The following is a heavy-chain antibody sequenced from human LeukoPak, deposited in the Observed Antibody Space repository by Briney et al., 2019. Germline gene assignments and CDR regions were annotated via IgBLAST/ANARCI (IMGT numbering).Heavy chain of an antibody. J-gene: IGHJ4*02. CDR3: ARESYSSGWYDY. CDR1: GGSISSYY. CDR2: IYYSGST. V-gene: IGHV4-59*01. D-gene: IGHD6-19*01. Sequence: PSETLSLTCTVSGGSISSYYWSWIRQPPGKGLEWIAYIYYSGSTNYNPSLKSRVTISIDTSKNEISLKLSSVTAADTAVYYCARESYSSGWYDYWGRGTLVTVSS.